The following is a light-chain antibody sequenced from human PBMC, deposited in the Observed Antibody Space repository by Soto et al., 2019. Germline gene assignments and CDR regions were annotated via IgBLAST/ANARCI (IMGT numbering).Light chain of an antibody. CDR2: RSN. CDR3: AAWDDSLSGVV. V-gene: IGLV1-47*01. Sequence: QPVLTQPPSSSGTPGQRVTISCSGSSSNIGRNYVSWYQHLPGTAPKLLIYRSNQRPSGVPDRFSGSKSGTSASLAISGLRSEDETDYYCAAWDDSLSGVVFGGGTKLTVL. CDR1: SSNIGRNY. J-gene: IGLJ2*01.